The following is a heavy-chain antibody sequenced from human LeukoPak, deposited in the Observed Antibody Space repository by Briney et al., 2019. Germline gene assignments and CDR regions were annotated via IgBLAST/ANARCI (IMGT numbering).Heavy chain of an antibody. Sequence: GGSLRLSCAASGFTFSSYWMSWVRQAPGKGLEWVANIKEDGSEKYYVDSVEGRFTISRDNAKNSLYLQMDSLRAEDTAVYYCARAVSSRRYDFWSGYYRGAFDIWGQGTMVTVSS. V-gene: IGHV3-7*01. D-gene: IGHD3-3*01. CDR1: GFTFSSYW. CDR3: ARAVSSRRYDFWSGYYRGAFDI. CDR2: IKEDGSEK. J-gene: IGHJ3*02.